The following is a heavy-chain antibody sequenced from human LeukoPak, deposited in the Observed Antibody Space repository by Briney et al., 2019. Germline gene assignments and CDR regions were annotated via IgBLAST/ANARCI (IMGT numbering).Heavy chain of an antibody. Sequence: KPGGSLRLSCAASGFTFSDYYMSWIRQPPGKGLEWIGYIYYSGSTNYNPSLKSRVTISVDTSKNQFSLKLSSVTAADTAVYYCARRHGDPLLNYYYGMDVWGQGTTVTVSS. D-gene: IGHD4-17*01. CDR2: IYYSGST. CDR3: ARRHGDPLLNYYYGMDV. CDR1: GFTFSDYY. J-gene: IGHJ6*02. V-gene: IGHV4-59*08.